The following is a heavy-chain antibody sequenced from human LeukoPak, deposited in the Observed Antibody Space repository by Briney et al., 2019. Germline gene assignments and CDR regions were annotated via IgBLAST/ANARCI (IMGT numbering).Heavy chain of an antibody. CDR1: GFTLSGYS. Sequence: GGSLRLSCAASGFTLSGYSMNWVRQAPGKGLEWVSSISSSSDYIYYADSVKGRFTISRDNAKNSLSLQTNSLRAEDTAVYYCVRDYGDFDYWGQGTLVTVSS. CDR3: VRDYGDFDY. J-gene: IGHJ4*02. D-gene: IGHD4-17*01. CDR2: ISSSSDYI. V-gene: IGHV3-21*01.